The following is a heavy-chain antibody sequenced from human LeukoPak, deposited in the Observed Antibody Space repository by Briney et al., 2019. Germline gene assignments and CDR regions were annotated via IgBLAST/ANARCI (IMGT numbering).Heavy chain of an antibody. CDR2: IIPIFGTA. J-gene: IGHJ4*02. CDR1: GGTFSSYA. D-gene: IGHD5-24*01. Sequence: SVKVSCKASGGTFSSYAISWVRQAPGHGLEWMGGIIPIFGTANYTQKFQGRVTITTDESTSTAYMELSSLRSEDTAVYYCASGKMATISDYFDYWGQGTLVTVSS. CDR3: ASGKMATISDYFDY. V-gene: IGHV1-69*05.